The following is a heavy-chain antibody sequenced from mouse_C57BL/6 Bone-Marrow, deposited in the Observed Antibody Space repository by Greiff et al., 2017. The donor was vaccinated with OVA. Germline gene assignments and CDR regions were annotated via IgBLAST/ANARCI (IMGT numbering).Heavy chain of an antibody. Sequence: VMLVESGPGLVAPSQRLSITCTVSGFSFTSYGVDWVRQPPGKGLEWLGVIWGGGSTNYNSALMSRLSISKDNSKSQVFLKMNSLQTDDTAMYYCAKRSSPYYYAMDYWGQGTSVTVSS. CDR2: IWGGGST. CDR3: AKRSSPYYYAMDY. D-gene: IGHD1-1*01. J-gene: IGHJ4*01. V-gene: IGHV2-9*01. CDR1: GFSFTSYG.